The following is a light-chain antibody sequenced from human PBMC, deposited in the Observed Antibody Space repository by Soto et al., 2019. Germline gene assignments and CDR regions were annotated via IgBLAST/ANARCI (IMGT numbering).Light chain of an antibody. Sequence: EIVLTQSPATLSLSPGERATLSCRASQSVSSYLAWYQQKPGQAPRLLIYDASNRATGSPARFSGSGAGTDFTLTISSLEPEEFAVYYCQQRSHWRLPFGGGTKVEIQ. J-gene: IGKJ4*01. CDR3: QQRSHWRLP. V-gene: IGKV3-11*01. CDR1: QSVSSY. CDR2: DAS.